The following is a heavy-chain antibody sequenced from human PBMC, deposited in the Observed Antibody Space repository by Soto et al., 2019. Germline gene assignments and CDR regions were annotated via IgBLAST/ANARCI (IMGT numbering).Heavy chain of an antibody. CDR1: GFTFSIYA. Sequence: PGGSLRLSCAASGFTFSIYAMHWVRQAPGKGLEWVADISFDETNKYYTDSVKGRFTISRDNSKNTLYLQMNSLRPEDTAVYYCARDGVTAKELDYWGQGALVTVSS. V-gene: IGHV3-30*04. D-gene: IGHD2-21*02. J-gene: IGHJ4*02. CDR3: ARDGVTAKELDY. CDR2: ISFDETNK.